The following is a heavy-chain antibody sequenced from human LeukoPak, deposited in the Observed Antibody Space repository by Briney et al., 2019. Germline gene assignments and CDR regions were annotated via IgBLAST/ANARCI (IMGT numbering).Heavy chain of an antibody. CDR3: ARDGVAMVRGVIINPYYYGMDV. Sequence: GGSLRLSCAASGFAFSSYSMNWVRQAPGKGLEWVSSISSSSSYIYYADSVKGRFTISRDNAKNSLYLQMNSLRAEDTAVYYCARDGVAMVRGVIINPYYYGMDVWGQGTTVTVSS. V-gene: IGHV3-21*01. CDR2: ISSSSSYI. D-gene: IGHD3-10*01. CDR1: GFAFSSYS. J-gene: IGHJ6*02.